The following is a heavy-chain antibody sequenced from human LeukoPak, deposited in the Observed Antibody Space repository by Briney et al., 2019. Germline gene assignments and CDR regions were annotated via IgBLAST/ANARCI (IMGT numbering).Heavy chain of an antibody. CDR3: ARVLGGSGRSGEWFDL. CDR2: ISLRGGTI. J-gene: IGHJ5*02. CDR1: GFTLGSFE. D-gene: IGHD6-19*01. V-gene: IGHV3-48*03. Sequence: PGGSLRLSCAASGFTLGSFEMNWVRQAPGKGLERVSFISLRGGTILYADSVQGRFTISRDNAKNSLYLQMNTLTAEDTAIYYCARVLGGSGRSGEWFDLWGQGTLVTVSS.